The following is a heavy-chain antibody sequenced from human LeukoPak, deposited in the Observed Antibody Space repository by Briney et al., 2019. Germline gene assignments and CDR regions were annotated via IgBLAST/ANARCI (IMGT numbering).Heavy chain of an antibody. V-gene: IGHV3-23*01. J-gene: IGHJ6*03. CDR1: GFTFSSYA. CDR2: ISGSGGST. Sequence: GGSLRLSCAASGFTFSSYAMSWVRQAPGKGLEWVSAISGSGGSTYYADSVKGRITISRDNSKNTLYLQMNGLRAEDTAVYYCAKFSGSFYYYYYMDVWGKGTTVTVSS. D-gene: IGHD2-15*01. CDR3: AKFSGSFYYYYYMDV.